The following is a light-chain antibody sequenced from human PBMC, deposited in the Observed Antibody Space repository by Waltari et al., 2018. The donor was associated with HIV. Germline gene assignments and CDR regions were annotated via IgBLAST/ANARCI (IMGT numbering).Light chain of an antibody. Sequence: QSVLTQPPSASGTPGPRVTISCSGSSSNIGSNTVYWSQPLPRAAPKLLIYNNNQRPSGVPDRFSGSKSGTSASLAISGLQSEDEADYYCATWDDSLNGYVFGTGTKVTVL. V-gene: IGLV1-44*01. CDR3: ATWDDSLNGYV. J-gene: IGLJ1*01. CDR2: NNN. CDR1: SSNIGSNT.